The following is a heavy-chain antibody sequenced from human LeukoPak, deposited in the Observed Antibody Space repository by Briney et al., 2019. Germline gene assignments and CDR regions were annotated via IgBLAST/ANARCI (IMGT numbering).Heavy chain of an antibody. CDR2: IYYSGST. CDR1: GFTFSDYY. CDR3: ARHRRDPLLDAFDI. D-gene: IGHD5-24*01. V-gene: IGHV4-39*01. J-gene: IGHJ3*02. Sequence: GSLRLSCAASGFTFSDYYMSWIRQPPGKGLEWIGSIYYSGSTYYNPSLKSRVTISVDTSKNQFSLKLSSVTAADTAVYYCARHRRDPLLDAFDIWGQGTMVTVSS.